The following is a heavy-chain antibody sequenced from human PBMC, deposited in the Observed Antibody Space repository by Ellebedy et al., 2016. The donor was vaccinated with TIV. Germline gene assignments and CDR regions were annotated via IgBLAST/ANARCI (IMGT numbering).Heavy chain of an antibody. J-gene: IGHJ6*03. CDR3: ARFSRGAPFVDYLYYMDV. Sequence: PGGSLRLSCAASGFAFGGFSMNWVRQAPGKGLEWVSCISTMSDDFHHAYSVKGRFTISGDNAKNSIYLQMNNLRPEDTAVYHCARFSRGAPFVDYLYYMDVWGKGTAVTVSS. V-gene: IGHV3-21*01. D-gene: IGHD2-15*01. CDR2: ISTMSDDF. CDR1: GFAFGGFS.